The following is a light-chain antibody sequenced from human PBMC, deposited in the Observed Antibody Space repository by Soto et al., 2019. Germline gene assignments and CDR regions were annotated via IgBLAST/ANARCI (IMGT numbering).Light chain of an antibody. J-gene: IGLJ1*01. V-gene: IGLV1-44*01. CDR1: SSNIAPNT. Sequence: QSALTQPPSASGTPGQRVTISCSGSSSNIAPNTVNWYQHLPGAAPQLLIFANDRRPSGVPDRFSGSRSGTSASLVISGLQSEDEADYYCAAWDDSLNGYVFGTGTKLTVL. CDR2: AND. CDR3: AAWDDSLNGYV.